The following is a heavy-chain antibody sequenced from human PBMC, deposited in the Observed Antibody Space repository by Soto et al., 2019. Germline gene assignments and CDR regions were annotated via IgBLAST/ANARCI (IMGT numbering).Heavy chain of an antibody. V-gene: IGHV4-31*03. CDR1: GGSVSSGGYY. Sequence: SETLSLTCTVSGGSVSSGGYYWSWIRQHPGKGLEWIGYIYYSGSTYYNPSLKSRVTISVDTSKNQFSLKLSSVTAADTAVYYCARGRYCIGGSCYSNWFDPWGQGTLVTVSS. CDR2: IYYSGST. J-gene: IGHJ5*02. D-gene: IGHD2-15*01. CDR3: ARGRYCIGGSCYSNWFDP.